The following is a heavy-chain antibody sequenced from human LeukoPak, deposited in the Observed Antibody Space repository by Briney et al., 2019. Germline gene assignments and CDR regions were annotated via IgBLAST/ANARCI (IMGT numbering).Heavy chain of an antibody. V-gene: IGHV3-23*01. CDR2: ISGSGGST. D-gene: IGHD2-2*01. J-gene: IGHJ4*02. CDR3: AKDHIVVVPAAMRYFDY. CDR1: GFTFSSYA. Sequence: GGSLRLSCAASGFTFSSYAMSWVRQAPGKGLEWVSAISGSGGSTYYADSVKGRFTISRDNSKNTLYLQMNSLRAEDTAVYYCAKDHIVVVPAAMRYFDYWGQGTLVTVSS.